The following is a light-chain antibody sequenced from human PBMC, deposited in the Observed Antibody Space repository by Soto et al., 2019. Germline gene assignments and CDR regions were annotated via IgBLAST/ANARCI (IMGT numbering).Light chain of an antibody. J-gene: IGLJ2*01. V-gene: IGLV2-14*03. CDR2: DVS. CDR1: SSDVGGYNY. CDR3: SSYSGSSALAV. Sequence: QSALTQPASVSGSPGQSITISCTGTSSDVGGYNYVSWYQQHPGKAPKLMIYDVSNRPSGVSNRFSGSKSGNTASLTISGLQAEDEADHYCSSYSGSSALAVFGGGTKLTVL.